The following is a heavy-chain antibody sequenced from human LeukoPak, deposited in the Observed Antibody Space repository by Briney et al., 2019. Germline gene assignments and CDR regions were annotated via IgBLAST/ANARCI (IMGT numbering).Heavy chain of an antibody. CDR3: ASSPLISSGWLGHDY. Sequence: KPSQTLSLTCTVSGGSNSSYYWSWIRQPPGKGLEWIGYIYNSGSTRSTNYNPSLHSRVTISVDTSKNQFSLKLNSVTAADTAVYYCASSPLISSGWLGHDYWGQGILVTVSS. J-gene: IGHJ4*02. CDR1: GGSNSSYY. D-gene: IGHD6-19*01. V-gene: IGHV4-59*01. CDR2: IYNSGSTRST.